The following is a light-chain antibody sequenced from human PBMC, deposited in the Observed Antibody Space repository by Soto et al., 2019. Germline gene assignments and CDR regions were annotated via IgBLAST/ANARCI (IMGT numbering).Light chain of an antibody. CDR2: EVT. CDR1: SSDVGSYNL. CDR3: YTDAGSTTAGV. J-gene: IGLJ1*01. V-gene: IGLV2-23*02. Sequence: QSALTQPASVSGSPGQSITISCTGSSSDVGSYNLVSWYQQHPGKAPKLMIYEVTKRPSGVSNRFSGSKSANTASLTISGLQAEDEADYYCYTDAGSTTAGVFGTGTKVTV.